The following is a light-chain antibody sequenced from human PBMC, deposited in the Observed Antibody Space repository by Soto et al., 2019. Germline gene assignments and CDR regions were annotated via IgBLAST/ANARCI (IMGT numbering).Light chain of an antibody. CDR2: DAS. CDR3: LQHNNNPIT. Sequence: GYRVTITCRASQSISSWLAWYQQKPGKAPKLLIYDASSLESGVPSRFSGSGSGTEFTLTISSLQPEDFATYYCLQHNNNPITFGQGTRLEIK. CDR1: QSISSW. J-gene: IGKJ5*01. V-gene: IGKV1-5*01.